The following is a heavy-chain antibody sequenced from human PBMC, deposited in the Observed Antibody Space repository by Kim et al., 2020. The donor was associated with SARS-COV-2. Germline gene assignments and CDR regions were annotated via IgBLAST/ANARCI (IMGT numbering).Heavy chain of an antibody. CDR1: GFSLSSYD. Sequence: GGSLRLSCEASGFSLSSYDMNWVRQAPGKGLEWVSYSSGSGSTIYYADSVKGRFTISRDNAKNSMYLQLNSLRAEDTALYYCARAGAAVTGPYPAPFDY. D-gene: IGHD6-19*01. CDR3: ARAGAAVTGPYPAPFDY. V-gene: IGHV3-48*03. CDR2: SSGSGSTI. J-gene: IGHJ4*01.